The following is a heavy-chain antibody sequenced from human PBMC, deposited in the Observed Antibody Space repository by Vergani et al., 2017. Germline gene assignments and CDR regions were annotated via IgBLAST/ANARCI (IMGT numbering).Heavy chain of an antibody. J-gene: IGHJ4*02. CDR1: GYTFTSYA. V-gene: IGHV1-3*01. D-gene: IGHD6-6*01. CDR2: INAGNGNT. CDR3: AIALEYSSSWLQD. Sequence: QVQLVQSGAEVKKPGASVKVSCKASGYTFTSYAMHWVRQAPGQRLEWMGWINAGNGNTKYSQKFQGRVTITADKSTSTAYMELSSLRSEDTAVYYCAIALEYSSSWLQDWGQGTLVTVSS.